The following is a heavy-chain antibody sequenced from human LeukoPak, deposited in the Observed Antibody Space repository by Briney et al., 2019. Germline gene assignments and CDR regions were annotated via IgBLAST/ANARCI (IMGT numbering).Heavy chain of an antibody. D-gene: IGHD2-8*01. Sequence: ASVKVSCKASGYTFTGYYIHWVRQAPGQGLEWMGWINPNSGGTNYAQRFQGRVTMTRDTSISTAYMELSRLRSDDTAVYYCAKFTACMYFFDFWGQGTLVTVSS. V-gene: IGHV1-2*02. CDR3: AKFTACMYFFDF. CDR2: INPNSGGT. J-gene: IGHJ4*02. CDR1: GYTFTGYY.